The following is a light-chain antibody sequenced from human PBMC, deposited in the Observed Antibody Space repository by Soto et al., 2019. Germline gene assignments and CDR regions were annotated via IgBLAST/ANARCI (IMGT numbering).Light chain of an antibody. CDR2: RIF. J-gene: IGKJ1*01. V-gene: IGKV3-15*01. Sequence: EIVLTQSPATLSLSPGERATLSFRASQSVSSYLAWYQQKPGQAPRLVLLRIFTRAIGVPARFSGSGSETEFTLTISGLQSEDSGVYYCLQHYSWPWTFGQGTKVDIK. CDR1: QSVSSY. CDR3: LQHYSWPWT.